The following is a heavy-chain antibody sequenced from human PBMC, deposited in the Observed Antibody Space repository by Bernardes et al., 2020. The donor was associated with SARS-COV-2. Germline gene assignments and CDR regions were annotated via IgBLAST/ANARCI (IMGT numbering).Heavy chain of an antibody. CDR1: GFTFRSSG. J-gene: IGHJ6*02. Sequence: SLLLSCAASGFTFRSSGMHWVRQAPGPGLEWVAFIWYDGSNKNYADSVKGRFAISRDNSKNTLYLQMNSLRAEDTAVYYCARDAYYYDRSGYYWGKYDYYGMDVWGQGTTVTGSS. V-gene: IGHV3-33*01. CDR2: IWYDGSNK. D-gene: IGHD3-22*01. CDR3: ARDAYYYDRSGYYWGKYDYYGMDV.